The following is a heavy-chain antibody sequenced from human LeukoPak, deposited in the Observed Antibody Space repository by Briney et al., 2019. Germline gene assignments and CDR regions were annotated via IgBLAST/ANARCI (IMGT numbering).Heavy chain of an antibody. CDR1: GGSISSYY. CDR2: IYYSGST. CDR3: ARGGGDRTESRHFDY. J-gene: IGHJ4*02. Sequence: SEILSLTCTVSGGSISSYYWSWIRQPPGKGLEWIGYIYYSGSTNYNPSLKSRVTISVDTSKNQFSLKLSSVTAADTAVYYCARGGGDRTESRHFDYWGQGTLVTVSS. D-gene: IGHD2-21*02. V-gene: IGHV4-59*01.